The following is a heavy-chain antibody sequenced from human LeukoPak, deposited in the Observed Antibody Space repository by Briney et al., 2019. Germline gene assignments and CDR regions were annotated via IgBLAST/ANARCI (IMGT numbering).Heavy chain of an antibody. CDR3: AKGGVAYYDGSGPDY. CDR2: ISGSGGST. D-gene: IGHD3-22*01. V-gene: IGHV3-23*01. CDR1: GFTFSSYA. Sequence: GGSLRLSCAASGFTFSSYAMSWVRQPPGEGLEWVSAISGSGGSTYYADSVKGRFTISRDNSKNTLYLQMNSLRAEDTAVYYCAKGGVAYYDGSGPDYWGQGTLVTVSS. J-gene: IGHJ4*02.